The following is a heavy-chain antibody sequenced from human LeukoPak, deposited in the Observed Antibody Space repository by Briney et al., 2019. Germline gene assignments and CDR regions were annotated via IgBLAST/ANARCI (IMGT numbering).Heavy chain of an antibody. CDR3: AKEYRNYYDSSGYYGVAFDI. V-gene: IGHV3-23*01. J-gene: IGHJ3*02. CDR1: GITFSSYG. Sequence: GGSLRLSCAASGITFSSYGMSWVRQAPGKGLEWVSSISSTGGTTYYADSVKGRFTISRDNSKNTLYLQMNSLRAEDTAVYYCAKEYRNYYDSSGYYGVAFDIWGQGTMVTVSS. D-gene: IGHD3-22*01. CDR2: ISSTGGTT.